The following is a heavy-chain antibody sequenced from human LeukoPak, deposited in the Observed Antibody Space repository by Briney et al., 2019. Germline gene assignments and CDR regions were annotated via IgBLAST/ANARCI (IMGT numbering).Heavy chain of an antibody. V-gene: IGHV4-39*01. Sequence: PSETLFLTCTVSGGSISSSSYYWGWIRQPPGKGLEWIGSIYYSGSTYYNPSLKSRVTISVDTSKNQFSLKLSSMTAADTAVYYCARHPGYSSGWYVDDLDYWGQGTLVTVSS. CDR2: IYYSGST. D-gene: IGHD6-19*01. J-gene: IGHJ4*02. CDR1: GGSISSSSYY. CDR3: ARHPGYSSGWYVDDLDY.